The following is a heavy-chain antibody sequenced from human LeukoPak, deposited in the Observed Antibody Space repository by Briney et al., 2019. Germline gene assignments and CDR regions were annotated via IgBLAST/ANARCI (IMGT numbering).Heavy chain of an antibody. CDR3: ASRYYYDSSGYQG. Sequence: SETLSLTCAVSGGSISSNSYYWGWIRQPPGKGLEWIREIYHSGSANYNPSLKSRVTISVDKSKNQFSLKLSSVTAADTAVYYCASRYYYDSSGYQGWGQGTLVTVSS. CDR2: IYHSGSA. J-gene: IGHJ4*02. V-gene: IGHV4-39*07. CDR1: GGSISSNSYY. D-gene: IGHD3-22*01.